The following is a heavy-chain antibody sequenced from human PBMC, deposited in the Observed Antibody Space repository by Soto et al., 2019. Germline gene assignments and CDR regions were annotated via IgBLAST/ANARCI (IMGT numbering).Heavy chain of an antibody. CDR3: ASGTLSTIAAPDS. CDR1: GVTIRGYY. CDR2: IYYTGGT. Sequence: SETLSLTCNVSGVTIRGYYWNWIRQPPGKTLERIGSIYYTGGTNYNPSLKSRVTISVDTSKNHFSLKLNSLTAADTAVYYCASGTLSTIAAPDSWGQGTLVTVSS. D-gene: IGHD6-13*01. J-gene: IGHJ4*02. V-gene: IGHV4-59*01.